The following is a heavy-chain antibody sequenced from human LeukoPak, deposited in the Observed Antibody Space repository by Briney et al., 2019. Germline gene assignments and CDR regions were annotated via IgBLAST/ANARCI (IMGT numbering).Heavy chain of an antibody. CDR1: GYTFTSYA. D-gene: IGHD6-13*01. Sequence: ASVKVSCKASGYTFTSYAMHWVRQAPGQRLEWMGWINAGNGNTKYSQKFQGRVTITRDTSASTAYMELSSQRSEDTAVYYCARDLSWTALNAFDIWGQGTMVTVSS. V-gene: IGHV1-3*01. CDR3: ARDLSWTALNAFDI. CDR2: INAGNGNT. J-gene: IGHJ3*02.